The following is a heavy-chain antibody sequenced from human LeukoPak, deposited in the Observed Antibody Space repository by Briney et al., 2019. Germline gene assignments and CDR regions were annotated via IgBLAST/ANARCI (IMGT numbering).Heavy chain of an antibody. CDR2: INHSGST. D-gene: IGHD2-21*02. CDR3: ARRVTAIYYYYYGMDV. V-gene: IGHV4-34*01. J-gene: IGHJ6*02. Sequence: SETLSLTCAVYGGSFSGYYWSWIRQPPGKGLEWSGEINHSGSTNYNPSLKSRVTISVDTSKNQFSLKLSSVTAADTAVYYCARRVTAIYYYYYGMDVWGQGTTVTVSS. CDR1: GGSFSGYY.